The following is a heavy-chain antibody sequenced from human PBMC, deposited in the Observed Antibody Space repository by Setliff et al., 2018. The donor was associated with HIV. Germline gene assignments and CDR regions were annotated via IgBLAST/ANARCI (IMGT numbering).Heavy chain of an antibody. CDR1: GFTFSTYR. Sequence: PGGSLRLSCAASGFTFSTYRMNWVRQAPGKGLEWVSSISSGGEIMFYADSVKGRFTISRDNSKNTLYLQMISLRADDTAVYYCAKSLLVAGNDYWGQGTLVTASS. D-gene: IGHD2-8*02. J-gene: IGHJ4*02. CDR3: AKSLLVAGNDY. V-gene: IGHV3-23*01. CDR2: ISSGGEIM.